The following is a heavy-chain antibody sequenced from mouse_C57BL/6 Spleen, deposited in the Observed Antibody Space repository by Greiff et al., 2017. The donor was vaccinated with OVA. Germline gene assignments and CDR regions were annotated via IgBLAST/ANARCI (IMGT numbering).Heavy chain of an antibody. D-gene: IGHD2-4*01. V-gene: IGHV5-17*01. J-gene: IGHJ4*01. CDR1: GFTFSDYG. CDR2: ISSGSSTI. CDR3: ARLYYDYDDGDYYAMDY. Sequence: EVQLVESGGGLVKPGGSLKLSCAASGFTFSDYGMHWVRQAPEKGLEWVAYISSGSSTIYYADTVKGRFTISRDNAKNTLFLQMTSLRSEDTAMYYCARLYYDYDDGDYYAMDYWGQGTSVTVSS.